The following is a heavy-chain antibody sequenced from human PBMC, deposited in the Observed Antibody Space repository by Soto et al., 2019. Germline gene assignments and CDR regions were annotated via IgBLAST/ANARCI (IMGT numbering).Heavy chain of an antibody. D-gene: IGHD3-16*01. V-gene: IGHV4-61*01. CDR2: IYHSGST. CDR1: GDPVTSGSYY. CDR3: ARWKYSYANLPGDWFDS. Sequence: QVQLQESGPGLVKPSETLSLTCTVSGDPVTSGSYYWSWVRQPPGKGLEWIAYIYHSGSTRYNPTLRSRATISVDTSKTQFSRRLNPVPAADTAVYYCARWKYSYANLPGDWFDSWGQGTLVAVSS. J-gene: IGHJ5*01.